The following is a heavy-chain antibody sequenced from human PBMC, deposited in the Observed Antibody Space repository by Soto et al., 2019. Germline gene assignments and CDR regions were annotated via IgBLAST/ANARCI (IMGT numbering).Heavy chain of an antibody. D-gene: IGHD1-1*01. CDR3: ARDPQLEWLGY. V-gene: IGHV1-69*08. CDR2: IIPILGIA. CDR1: GGTFSSYT. Sequence: QVQLVQSGAEVKKPGSSVKVSCKASGGTFSSYTISWVRQAPGQGLEWMGRIIPILGIANYAQKFQGRVTITADKSTSTAYMELSSLRSEATAVYYCARDPQLEWLGYWGQGTLVTVSS. J-gene: IGHJ4*02.